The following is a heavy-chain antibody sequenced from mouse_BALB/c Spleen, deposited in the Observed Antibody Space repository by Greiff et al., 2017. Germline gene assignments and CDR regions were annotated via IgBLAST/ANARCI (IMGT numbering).Heavy chain of an antibody. D-gene: IGHD2-3*01. J-gene: IGHJ2*01. V-gene: IGHV5-6-5*01. CDR1: GFTFSSYA. CDR3: ARGQGRWLLLDY. CDR2: ISSGGST. Sequence: EVMLVESGGGLVKPGGSLKLSCAASGFTFSSYAMSWVRQTPEKRLEWVASISSGGSTYYPDSVKGRFTISRDNARNILYLQMSSLRSEDTAMYYCARGQGRWLLLDYWGQGTTLTVSS.